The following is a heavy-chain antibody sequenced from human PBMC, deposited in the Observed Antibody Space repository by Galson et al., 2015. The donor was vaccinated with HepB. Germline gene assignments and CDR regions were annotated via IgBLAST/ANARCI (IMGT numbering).Heavy chain of an antibody. J-gene: IGHJ3*02. CDR3: ATYSSSWQIQRVDAFDI. CDR1: GGSISSSSYY. CDR2: IYYSGST. D-gene: IGHD6-13*01. Sequence: SETLSLTCTVSGGSISSSSYYWGWIRQPPGKGLEWIGSIYYSGSTYYNPSLKSRVTISVDTSKNQFSLKLSSVTAADTAVYYCATYSSSWQIQRVDAFDIWGQGTMVTVSS. V-gene: IGHV4-39*01.